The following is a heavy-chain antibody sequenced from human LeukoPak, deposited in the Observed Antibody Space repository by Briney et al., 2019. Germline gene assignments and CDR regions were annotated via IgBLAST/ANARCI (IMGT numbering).Heavy chain of an antibody. Sequence: PSETLSLTCTVSGYSISSGYYWGWIRQPPGKGLEWIGSIYNSGSTYYNPSLKSRVTIPVDTSKNQFSLKLSSVTAADTAVYYCARSYASSWYWNWFDPWGQGTLVTVSS. V-gene: IGHV4-38-2*02. CDR1: GYSISSGYY. D-gene: IGHD6-13*01. J-gene: IGHJ5*02. CDR3: ARSYASSWYWNWFDP. CDR2: IYNSGST.